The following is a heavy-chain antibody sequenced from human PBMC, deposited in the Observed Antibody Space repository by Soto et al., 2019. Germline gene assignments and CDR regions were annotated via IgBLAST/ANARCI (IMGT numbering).Heavy chain of an antibody. CDR3: ARPPHGMDV. CDR1: GCTLSSFW. Sequence: GSLRLSCAASGCTLSSFWMTWVRQAPGKGLEWAASIKQDGSEQYYVDSVKGRFTISRDNAMNTLFLQMHSLRVEDTAVYYCARPPHGMDVWGQGTTVTVSS. V-gene: IGHV3-7*03. CDR2: IKQDGSEQ. J-gene: IGHJ6*02.